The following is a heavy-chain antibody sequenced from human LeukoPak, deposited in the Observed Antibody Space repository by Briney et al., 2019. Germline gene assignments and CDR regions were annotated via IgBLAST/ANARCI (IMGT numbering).Heavy chain of an antibody. D-gene: IGHD3-22*01. CDR2: TNPILAIA. CDR1: GGTFCSYA. V-gene: IGHV1-69*04. Sequence: GAAVKGSCKASGGTFCSYAITWVGQARGQGVEWRGRTNPILAIANYAQKFQGRVPINAHKSTSTAYMELSSLRPEDTAVYYCARLGSLYYYDSSGSPWGQGTLVTVSS. J-gene: IGHJ5*02. CDR3: ARLGSLYYYDSSGSP.